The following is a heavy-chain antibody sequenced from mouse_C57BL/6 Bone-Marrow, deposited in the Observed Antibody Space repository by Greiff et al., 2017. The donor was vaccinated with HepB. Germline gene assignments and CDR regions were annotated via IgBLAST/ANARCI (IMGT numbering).Heavy chain of an antibody. CDR2: ISYDGSN. J-gene: IGHJ3*01. D-gene: IGHD2-5*01. CDR1: GYSITSGYY. V-gene: IGHV3-6*01. CDR3: ARDYYSNSLFAY. Sequence: DVKLQESGPGLVKPSQSLSLTCSVTGYSITSGYYWNWIRQFPGNKLEWMGYISYDGSNNYNPSLKNRISITRDTSKNQFFLKLNSVTTEDTATYYCARDYYSNSLFAYWGQGTLVTVSA.